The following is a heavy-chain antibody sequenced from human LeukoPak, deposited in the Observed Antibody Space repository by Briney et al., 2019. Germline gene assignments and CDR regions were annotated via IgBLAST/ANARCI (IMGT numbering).Heavy chain of an antibody. V-gene: IGHV3-7*01. CDR1: GFTFSSYW. CDR2: IKQDGSEK. D-gene: IGHD3-3*01. J-gene: IGHJ6*03. Sequence: GGSLRLSCAASGFTFSSYWMSWVRQAPGKGLEWVANIKQDGSEKYYVDSVKGRFTISRDNAKNSLYLQMNSLRAEDTAVYYCAREAGTVLYDFWSGYYLGGDYYYMDVWGKGTTVTVSS. CDR3: AREAGTVLYDFWSGYYLGGDYYYMDV.